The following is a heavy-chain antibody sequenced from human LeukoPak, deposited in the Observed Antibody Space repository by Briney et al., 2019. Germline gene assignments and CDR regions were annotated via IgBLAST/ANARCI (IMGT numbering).Heavy chain of an antibody. J-gene: IGHJ5*02. Sequence: QSGGSLRLSCAASGFTFSSYAMHWVRQAPGKGLEWVAVISYDGSNKYYADSVKGRFTISRDNSKNTLYLQMNSLRAEDTAVYHCAKRGQNGEGRYCRSTNFYGRWFDPWGQGTLVTVSS. V-gene: IGHV3-30*01. CDR2: ISYDGSNK. D-gene: IGHD2-2*01. CDR3: AKRGQNGEGRYCRSTNFYGRWFDP. CDR1: GFTFSSYA.